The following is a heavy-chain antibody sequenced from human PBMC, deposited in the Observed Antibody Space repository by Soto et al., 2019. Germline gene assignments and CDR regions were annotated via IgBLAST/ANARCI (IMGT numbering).Heavy chain of an antibody. V-gene: IGHV3-NL1*01. Sequence: GGSLRLSCAASGFTFSSYGMHWVRQAPGKGLEWVSVIRSSGSNTYYVDSVKGRFTISRDNSKNTLYLQMNSLTVEDTAVYYCAKEQGRVAAALDYWGQGTLVTVS. CDR3: AKEQGRVAAALDY. CDR1: GFTFSSYG. CDR2: IRSSGSNT. J-gene: IGHJ4*02. D-gene: IGHD6-13*01.